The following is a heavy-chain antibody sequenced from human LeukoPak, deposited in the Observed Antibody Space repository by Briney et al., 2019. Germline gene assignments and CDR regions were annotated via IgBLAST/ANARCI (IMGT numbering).Heavy chain of an antibody. CDR2: IYYSGST. CDR1: GGSISSSSYY. Sequence: SETLSLTCTVSGGSISSSSYYWGWIRQPPGKGLEWIGNIYYSGSTYYNPSLESRVTMSLDTSKNQFSLKLSSVTAADTAVYYCARSGGEAAAATDYWGPGTLVTVSS. D-gene: IGHD6-25*01. CDR3: ARSGGEAAAATDY. J-gene: IGHJ4*02. V-gene: IGHV4-39*07.